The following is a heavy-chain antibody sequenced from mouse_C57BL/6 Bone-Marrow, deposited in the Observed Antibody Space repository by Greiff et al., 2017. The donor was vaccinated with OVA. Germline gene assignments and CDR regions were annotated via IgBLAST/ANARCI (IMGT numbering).Heavy chain of an antibody. CDR3: ASWSRDFDY. Sequence: QVQLKESGAELARPGASVKLSCKASGYTFTSYGISWVKQRTGQGLEWIGEIYPRSGNTYYNEKFKGKATLTADKSSSTAYMELRSLTSEDSAVYFCASWSRDFDYWGQGTTLTVSS. CDR2: IYPRSGNT. V-gene: IGHV1-81*01. J-gene: IGHJ2*01. CDR1: GYTFTSYG.